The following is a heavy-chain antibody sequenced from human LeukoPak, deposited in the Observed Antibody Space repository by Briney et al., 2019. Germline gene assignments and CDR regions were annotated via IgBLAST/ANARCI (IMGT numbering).Heavy chain of an antibody. D-gene: IGHD4-23*01. Sequence: SQTLSLTCAISGDSVSSNSAAWNWIRQSPSRGLEWLGRTYYRSKWYKDYTVSMRGRITINPDTSKNQFSLQLNSVTPEDTAVYYCARGMVKINYYMDVWGKGTTVTVSS. CDR1: GDSVSSNSAA. V-gene: IGHV6-1*01. J-gene: IGHJ6*03. CDR3: ARGMVKINYYMDV. CDR2: TYYRSKWYK.